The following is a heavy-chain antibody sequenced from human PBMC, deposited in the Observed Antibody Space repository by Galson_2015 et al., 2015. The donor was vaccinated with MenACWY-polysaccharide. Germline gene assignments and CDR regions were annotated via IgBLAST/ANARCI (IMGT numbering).Heavy chain of an antibody. CDR3: ARGGCSSTSCYPDTCFDY. CDR1: GFTFSSYG. V-gene: IGHV3-64*02. CDR2: ISSNGGST. D-gene: IGHD2-2*01. Sequence: SLRLSCAASGFTFSSYGMHWVRQAPGKGLEYVSAISSNGGSTYYGDSVKGRFTISRDNSKNTLYLQMGSLRAEDMAVYYCARGGCSSTSCYPDTCFDYWGQGTLVTVSS. J-gene: IGHJ4*02.